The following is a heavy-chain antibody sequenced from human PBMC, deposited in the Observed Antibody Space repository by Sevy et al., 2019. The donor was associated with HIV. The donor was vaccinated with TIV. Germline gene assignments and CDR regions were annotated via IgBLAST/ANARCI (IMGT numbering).Heavy chain of an antibody. CDR2: IIPIFGTA. J-gene: IGHJ4*02. CDR3: SVGGAPQTFDY. D-gene: IGHD3-16*01. CDR1: GGTFSSYA. Sequence: ASVKVSCKASGGTFSSYAISWVRQAPGQGLEWMGGIIPIFGTANYAQKFQGRVTITADESTSTAYMELSSLRSEDTAVYHCSVGGAPQTFDYWGQGTLVTVSS. V-gene: IGHV1-69*13.